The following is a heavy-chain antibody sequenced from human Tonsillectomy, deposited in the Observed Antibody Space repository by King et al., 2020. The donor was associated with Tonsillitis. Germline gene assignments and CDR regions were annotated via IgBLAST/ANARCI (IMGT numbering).Heavy chain of an antibody. V-gene: IGHV2-70*04. CDR1: GFSLSTSGMR. D-gene: IGHD4-17*01. Sequence: TLQESGPALVKPPQTLTLTCTFSGFSLSTSGMRVRWIRQPPGKALEWLARIDWDDDKFYSTSLKTRLTISKDTSKNQVVLTMTNMDPVDTATYYCARIQGGELDPWGQGTLVTVSS. CDR2: IDWDDDK. J-gene: IGHJ5*02. CDR3: ARIQGGELDP.